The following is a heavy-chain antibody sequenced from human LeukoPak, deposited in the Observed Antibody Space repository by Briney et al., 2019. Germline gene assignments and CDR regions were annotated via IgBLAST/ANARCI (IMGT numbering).Heavy chain of an antibody. D-gene: IGHD5-18*01. CDR2: ISGSGGST. V-gene: IGHV3-23*01. CDR3: AKWWVTWIRADDAFDI. Sequence: GSLRLSCAASGFTFSSYAMSWVRQAPGKGLEWVSAISGSGGSTYYADSVKGRFTISRDNSKNTLYLQMNSLRAEDTAVYYCAKWWVTWIRADDAFDIWGQGTMVTVSS. CDR1: GFTFSSYA. J-gene: IGHJ3*02.